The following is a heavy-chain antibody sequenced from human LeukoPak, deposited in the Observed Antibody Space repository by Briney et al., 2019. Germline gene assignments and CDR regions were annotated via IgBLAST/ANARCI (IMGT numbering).Heavy chain of an antibody. V-gene: IGHV5-51*01. CDR2: IYPGDSDT. CDR3: ARRGSDCSGGSCHNYYYYYMDV. CDR1: GYSFTSYW. D-gene: IGHD2-15*01. Sequence: GESLKISWKGSGYSFTSYWNAWGRQMPGKGLEGIGIIYPGDSDTSYSPSFQGQVTISAAKSISTAYPQWSSLKASDTAMYYCARRGSDCSGGSCHNYYYYYMDVWGKGTTVTVSS. J-gene: IGHJ6*03.